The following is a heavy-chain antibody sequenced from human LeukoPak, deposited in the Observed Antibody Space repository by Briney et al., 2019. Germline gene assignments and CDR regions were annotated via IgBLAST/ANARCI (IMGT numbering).Heavy chain of an antibody. Sequence: GGSLRLSCAASGFTFDDYAMHWVRQAPGKGLEWVSLISWDGGSTYYADSVKGRFTISRDNSKNSLYLQMNSLRAEDTALYYCAKDIHYGPGQGLGYYYMDVWGKGTTVTVSS. J-gene: IGHJ6*03. CDR1: GFTFDDYA. CDR3: AKDIHYGPGQGLGYYYMDV. CDR2: ISWDGGST. D-gene: IGHD3-10*01. V-gene: IGHV3-43D*04.